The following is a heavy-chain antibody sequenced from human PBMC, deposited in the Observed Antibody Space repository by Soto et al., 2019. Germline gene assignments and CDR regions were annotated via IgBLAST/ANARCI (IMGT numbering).Heavy chain of an antibody. J-gene: IGHJ4*02. CDR1: GFTFSSYA. CDR2: ISGSGGST. V-gene: IGHV3-23*01. CDR3: AKERDGGSYYSRDYFDY. Sequence: EVQLLESGGGLVQPGGSLRLSCAASGFTFSSYAMSWVRQAPGKGLEWVSAISGSGGSTYYADSVKGRFTISRDNSKNTLYLQMNSLRAEDTAVYYCAKERDGGSYYSRDYFDYWGQGTLVTVSS. D-gene: IGHD1-26*01.